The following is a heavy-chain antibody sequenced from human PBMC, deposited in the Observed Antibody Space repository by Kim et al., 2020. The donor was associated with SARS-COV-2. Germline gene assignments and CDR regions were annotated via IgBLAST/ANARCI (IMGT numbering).Heavy chain of an antibody. J-gene: IGHJ5*02. Sequence: ASVKVSCKASGYTFTGYYMHWVRQAPGQGLEWMGRINPNSGDTNYAQKFQGRVTMTRDTSISTAYMELSRLRSDDTAVYYCARDPQYYDFWSGPPGYWFDPWGQGTLVTVSS. CDR2: INPNSGDT. CDR3: ARDPQYYDFWSGPPGYWFDP. CDR1: GYTFTGYY. D-gene: IGHD3-3*01. V-gene: IGHV1-2*06.